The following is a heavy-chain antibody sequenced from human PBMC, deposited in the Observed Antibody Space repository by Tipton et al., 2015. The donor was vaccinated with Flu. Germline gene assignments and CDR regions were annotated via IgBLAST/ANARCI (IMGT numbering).Heavy chain of an antibody. J-gene: IGHJ4*02. CDR3: ARSSYSSSWFFDY. D-gene: IGHD6-13*01. Sequence: SLRLSCAASGFSFSSYWMNWVRQAPGKGLEWVAKIKQDGSEKYYVDSVKGRFTISRDNVKNSLCLQMNSLRAEDTAVYFCARSSYSSSWFFDYWGQGTLVTVSS. CDR1: GFSFSSYW. CDR2: IKQDGSEK. V-gene: IGHV3-7*01.